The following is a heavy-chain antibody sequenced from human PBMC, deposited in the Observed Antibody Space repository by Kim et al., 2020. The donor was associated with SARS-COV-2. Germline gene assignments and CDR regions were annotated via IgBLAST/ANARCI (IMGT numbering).Heavy chain of an antibody. D-gene: IGHD3-3*01. V-gene: IGHV3-23*01. CDR3: ARVGDYDFWGGYLRFDV. Sequence: VKGRFTISRDNSKNSLYLQMNSLRAEDTAVYYCARVGDYDFWGGYLRFDVWGQGTLVTVSS. J-gene: IGHJ4*02.